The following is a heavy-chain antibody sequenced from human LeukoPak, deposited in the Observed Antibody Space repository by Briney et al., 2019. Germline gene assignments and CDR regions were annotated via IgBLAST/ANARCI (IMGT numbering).Heavy chain of an antibody. V-gene: IGHV3-7*01. J-gene: IGHJ4*02. D-gene: IGHD1-14*01. CDR2: INRDSSVK. Sequence: GGSLRLSRAASGFNFTAFWMSWVRQTPGKGLEFVANINRDSSVKNCVASVKGRFTISRDNAKKSLFLELNSLRADDTAVFYCARDPGSSAFDLWGQGSLVTVST. CDR3: ARDPGSSAFDL. CDR1: GFNFTAFW.